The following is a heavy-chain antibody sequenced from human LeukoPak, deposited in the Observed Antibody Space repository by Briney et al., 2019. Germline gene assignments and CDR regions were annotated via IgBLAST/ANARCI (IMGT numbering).Heavy chain of an antibody. Sequence: ASVKVFCKASGGTFNSYTISWVRQAPGQGLEWMGRIIPVLGITNYAQKFQDRVTITADKSTGTAYMELSSLRSEDTAVYYCAKDGYSSSWYWFDPWGQGTLVTVSS. CDR1: GGTFNSYT. CDR2: IIPVLGIT. J-gene: IGHJ5*02. CDR3: AKDGYSSSWYWFDP. V-gene: IGHV1-69*10. D-gene: IGHD6-13*01.